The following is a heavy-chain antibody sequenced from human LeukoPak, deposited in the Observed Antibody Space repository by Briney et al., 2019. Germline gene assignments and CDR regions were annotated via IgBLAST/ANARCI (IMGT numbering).Heavy chain of an antibody. Sequence: GGSLRLSCAASGFTFSSYSMNWVRQAPGKGLEWVSSIISSSSYIYYADSVKGRFTISRDNAKNSLYLQMNSLRAEDTAVYYCATETYYYDSSGTQVDYWGQGTLVTVSS. V-gene: IGHV3-21*01. J-gene: IGHJ4*02. D-gene: IGHD3-22*01. CDR1: GFTFSSYS. CDR3: ATETYYYDSSGTQVDY. CDR2: IISSSSYI.